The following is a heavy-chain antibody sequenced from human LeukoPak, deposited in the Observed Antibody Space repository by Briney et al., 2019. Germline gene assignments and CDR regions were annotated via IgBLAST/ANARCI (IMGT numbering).Heavy chain of an antibody. CDR1: GFTFSSYA. V-gene: IGHV3-30-3*01. Sequence: GGSLRLSCAASGFTFSSYAMSWVRQAPGKGLEWVAIISYDGSNKYYADSVKGRFTISRDTSKNTLYLQMNSLRAEDTAVYYCARAGYSSGWYNGLDVWGQGTTVTVSS. D-gene: IGHD6-19*01. CDR2: ISYDGSNK. CDR3: ARAGYSSGWYNGLDV. J-gene: IGHJ6*02.